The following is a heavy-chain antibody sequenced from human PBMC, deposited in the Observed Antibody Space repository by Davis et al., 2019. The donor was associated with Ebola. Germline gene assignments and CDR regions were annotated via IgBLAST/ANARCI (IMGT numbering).Heavy chain of an antibody. CDR3: ARVVVVAATPWFDP. Sequence: GESLKISCAASGFTFSSYAMSWVRQAPGKGLEWVSAISGSGGSTYYADSVKGRFTIPRDNSKNTLDLQMNSLRAEATAVYYCARVVVVAATPWFDPWGQGTLVTVSS. CDR1: GFTFSSYA. D-gene: IGHD2-15*01. V-gene: IGHV3-23*01. J-gene: IGHJ5*02. CDR2: ISGSGGST.